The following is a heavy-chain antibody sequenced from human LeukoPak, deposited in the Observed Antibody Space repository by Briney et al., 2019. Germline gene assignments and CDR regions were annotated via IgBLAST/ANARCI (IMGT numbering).Heavy chain of an antibody. J-gene: IGHJ6*03. CDR1: GGSISSYY. CDR2: IYYSGST. V-gene: IGHV4-59*01. Sequence: SETLSLTCTVSGGSISSYYWSWLRQPPGKGLEWIGYIYYSGSTNYNPSLKSRVTISVDSSKNQFSLKLSSGTAADTAVYYCARTTEGGYTYDYFYYYYMDVWGQGTTVTISS. CDR3: ARTTEGGYTYDYFYYYYMDV. D-gene: IGHD5-18*01.